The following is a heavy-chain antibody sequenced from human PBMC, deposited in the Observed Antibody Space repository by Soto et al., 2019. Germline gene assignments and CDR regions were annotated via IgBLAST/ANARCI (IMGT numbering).Heavy chain of an antibody. CDR1: GFTFSSYA. CDR3: AKDGYSSSWYSGY. Sequence: QPGGSLRLSCAASGFTFSSYAMSWVRQAPGKGLEWVSAISGSGGSTYYADSVKGRFTISRDNSKNALYLQMNSLRAEDTAVYYCAKDGYSSSWYSGYWGQGTLVTVSS. CDR2: ISGSGGST. D-gene: IGHD6-13*01. J-gene: IGHJ4*02. V-gene: IGHV3-23*01.